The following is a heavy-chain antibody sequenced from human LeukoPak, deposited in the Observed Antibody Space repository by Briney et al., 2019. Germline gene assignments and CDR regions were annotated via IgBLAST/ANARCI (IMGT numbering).Heavy chain of an antibody. Sequence: PSQTLSLTCTVSGGSISSGGYYWSWIRQPPGKGLEWIGYIYHSGSTYHNPSLKSRVTISVDRSKNQFSLKLSSVTAADTAVYYCARVGATTFFDYWGQGTLVTVSS. V-gene: IGHV4-30-2*01. J-gene: IGHJ4*02. CDR1: GGSISSGGYY. CDR3: ARVGATTFFDY. CDR2: IYHSGST. D-gene: IGHD1-26*01.